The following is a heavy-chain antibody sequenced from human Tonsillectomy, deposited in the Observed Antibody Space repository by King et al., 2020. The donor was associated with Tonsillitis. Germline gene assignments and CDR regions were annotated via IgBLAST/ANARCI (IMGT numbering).Heavy chain of an antibody. CDR1: GYSISSGYY. Sequence: VQLQESGPGLVKPSETLSLTCAVSGYSISSGYYWGWIRQPPGKGLEWIGSIYHSGSTYYNPSLKSRVTISVNTSKNQFSLKLSPVTAADTAVYYCARLYCSGGSCYSQGGWFDPWGQGTLVTVSS. CDR3: ARLYCSGGSCYSQGGWFDP. V-gene: IGHV4-38-2*01. J-gene: IGHJ5*02. CDR2: IYHSGST. D-gene: IGHD2-15*01.